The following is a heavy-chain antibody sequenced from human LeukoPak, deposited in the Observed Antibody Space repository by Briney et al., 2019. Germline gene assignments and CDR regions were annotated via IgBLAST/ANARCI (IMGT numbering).Heavy chain of an antibody. CDR3: ARGYKPASGNDGAFDI. V-gene: IGHV4-59*12. CDR2: IYYTGST. Sequence: SETLSLTCTVSGGSISSYYWSWIRQPPGKGLEYIGYIYYTGSTDYNPSLKSRVTISVDTSKNQFSLKLTSVTAADTALYYCARGYKPASGNDGAFDIWGQGTMVTVSS. CDR1: GGSISSYY. J-gene: IGHJ3*02. D-gene: IGHD6-13*01.